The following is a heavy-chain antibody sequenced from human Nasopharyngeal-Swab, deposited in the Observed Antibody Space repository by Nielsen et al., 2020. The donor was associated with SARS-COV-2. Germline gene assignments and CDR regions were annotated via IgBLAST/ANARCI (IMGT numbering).Heavy chain of an antibody. CDR2: INHSGST. D-gene: IGHD3-22*01. Sequence: PGKGLEWIGEINHSGSTNYNPSLKSRVTISVDTSKNQFSLKLSSVTAADTAVYYCARGQGPRHNYDSSGYYYDVLGRGYYFDYWGQGTLVTVSS. J-gene: IGHJ4*02. V-gene: IGHV4-34*01. CDR3: ARGQGPRHNYDSSGYYYDVLGRGYYFDY.